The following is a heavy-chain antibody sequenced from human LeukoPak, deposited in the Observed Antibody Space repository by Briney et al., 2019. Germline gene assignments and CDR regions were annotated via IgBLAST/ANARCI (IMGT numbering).Heavy chain of an antibody. J-gene: IGHJ4*02. CDR3: ARGSRGGSFNFDY. CDR1: GGSISSSSYY. V-gene: IGHV4-39*07. Sequence: PSETLSLTCTVSGGSISSSSYYWGWIRQPPGKGLEWIGSIYYSGSTYYNPSLKSRVTISVDTSKNQFSLKLSSVTAADTAVYYCARGSRGGSFNFDYWGQGTLVTVSS. CDR2: IYYSGST. D-gene: IGHD2-15*01.